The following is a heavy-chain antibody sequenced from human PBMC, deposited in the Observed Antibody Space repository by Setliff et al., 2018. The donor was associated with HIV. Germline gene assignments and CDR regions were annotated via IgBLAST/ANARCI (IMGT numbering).Heavy chain of an antibody. D-gene: IGHD2-2*02. J-gene: IGHJ6*02. V-gene: IGHV1-18*01. CDR1: GYTFTSYG. Sequence: ASVKVSCKASGYTFTSYGISWVRQAPGQGLEWMGWISAYNGNTSSSQNLQGRLTMTTDTSTGTAYMELRSLRSDDTAVYYCARAAVVPAARPYYYYYGMDVWGQGTTVTVSS. CDR2: ISAYNGNT. CDR3: ARAAVVPAARPYYYYYGMDV.